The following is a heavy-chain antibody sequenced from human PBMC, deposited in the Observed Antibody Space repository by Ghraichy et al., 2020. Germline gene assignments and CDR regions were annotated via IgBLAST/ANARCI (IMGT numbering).Heavy chain of an antibody. D-gene: IGHD1-14*01. CDR2: ITSSSNFI. J-gene: IGHJ4*02. CDR1: GFTFSSHS. CDR3: AAWQYITFRPEGLR. V-gene: IGHV3-21*01. Sequence: GGSLRLSCAASGFTFSSHSMNWVRQPPGKGLEWVSSITSSSNFIYYADSVKGRFTISRDNAKNSLYLQMNSLRAEDTAVYYCAAWQYITFRPEGLRWGQGTLVTVSS.